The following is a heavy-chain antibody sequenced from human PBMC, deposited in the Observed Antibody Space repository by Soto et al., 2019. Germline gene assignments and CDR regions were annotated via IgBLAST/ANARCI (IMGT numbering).Heavy chain of an antibody. Sequence: GGSLRLSCTASGFTFGSYAMHWVRQAPGKGLEWVAVISYDGSNKYYADSVKGRFTISRDNSKNTLYLQMNSLRAEDTAVYYCARSKEIFGVVIALGGWFDPWGQGTLVTVSS. J-gene: IGHJ5*02. CDR1: GFTFGSYA. CDR2: ISYDGSNK. D-gene: IGHD3-3*01. CDR3: ARSKEIFGVVIALGGWFDP. V-gene: IGHV3-30-3*01.